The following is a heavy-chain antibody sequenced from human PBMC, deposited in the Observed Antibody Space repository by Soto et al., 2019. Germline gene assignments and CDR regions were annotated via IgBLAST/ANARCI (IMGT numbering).Heavy chain of an antibody. D-gene: IGHD2-8*02. CDR2: INHSGST. Sequence: NASETLSLTCAVYGGSFSGYYWTWIRQPPGTGLEWIGEINHSGSTNYNPSLKSRVTISVDTSKNQFSLKLTSVTAADTAVYYCARDKITGLFDYWGQGTLVTVSS. V-gene: IGHV4-34*01. J-gene: IGHJ4*02. CDR1: GGSFSGYY. CDR3: ARDKITGLFDY.